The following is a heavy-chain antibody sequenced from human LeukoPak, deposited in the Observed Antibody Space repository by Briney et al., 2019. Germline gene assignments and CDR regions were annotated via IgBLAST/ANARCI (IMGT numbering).Heavy chain of an antibody. CDR3: ARASYYDFWSGYPEQNFDY. D-gene: IGHD3-3*01. J-gene: IGHJ4*02. Sequence: GGSLRLSCAASGFTFSSYWMSWVRQAPGKGLEWGANIKQDGSEKYYVDSVKGRFTISRDNAKNSLYLQLNSLRAEDTAVYYCARASYYDFWSGYPEQNFDYWGQGTLVTVSS. V-gene: IGHV3-7*01. CDR1: GFTFSSYW. CDR2: IKQDGSEK.